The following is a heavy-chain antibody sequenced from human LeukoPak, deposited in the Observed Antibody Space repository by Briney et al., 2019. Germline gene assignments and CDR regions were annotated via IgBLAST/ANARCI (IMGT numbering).Heavy chain of an antibody. D-gene: IGHD3-10*01. CDR2: ISSSSSYI. CDR3: ARDRGTMVRGVVDY. V-gene: IGHV3-21*01. CDR1: GFTFSSYS. J-gene: IGHJ4*02. Sequence: GGSLRLSCAASGFTFSSYSMNWVRQAPGKGLEWVSSISSSSSYIYYADSVKGRFTISRDNAKNSLYLQMNSQRAEDTAVYYCARDRGTMVRGVVDYWGQGTLVTVSS.